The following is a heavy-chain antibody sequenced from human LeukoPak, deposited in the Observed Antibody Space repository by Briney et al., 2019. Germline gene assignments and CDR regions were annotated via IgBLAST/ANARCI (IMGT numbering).Heavy chain of an antibody. D-gene: IGHD5-12*01. CDR2: ISSSGSTI. CDR3: ARDSEWATDAFDI. Sequence: GGSLRLSCAASGFTFSDYYMSWIRQAPGKGLEWVSYISSSGSTIYYADSVKGRFTISRDNAKNSLYLQMNSLRAEDTAVYYCARDSEWATDAFDIWGQGTMVTVSS. J-gene: IGHJ3*02. CDR1: GFTFSDYY. V-gene: IGHV3-11*04.